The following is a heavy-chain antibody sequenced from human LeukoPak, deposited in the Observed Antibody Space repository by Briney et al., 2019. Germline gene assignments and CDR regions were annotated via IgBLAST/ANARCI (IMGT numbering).Heavy chain of an antibody. D-gene: IGHD2-8*02. J-gene: IGHJ6*03. CDR2: IYTSGST. CDR1: GGSISSYY. Sequence: SETLSLTCTVSGGSISSYYWSWIRQPAGKGLEWIGRIYTSGSTNYNPSLKSRVTISVDTSKNQFSLKLSSVTAADTAVYYCARALPWSPYYYMDVWGKGTTVTVSS. CDR3: ARALPWSPYYYMDV. V-gene: IGHV4-4*07.